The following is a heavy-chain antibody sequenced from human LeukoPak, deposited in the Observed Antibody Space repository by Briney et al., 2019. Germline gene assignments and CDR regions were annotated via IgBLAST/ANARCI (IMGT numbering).Heavy chain of an antibody. Sequence: PSETLSLTCTVSGGSISSYYWSWIRQPPGKGLEWIGYIYYSGSTNYNPSLKSRVTISVDTSENQFSLKLSSVTAADTAVYYCARVRYYYDSSGYYHQLFDYWGQGTLVTVSS. CDR2: IYYSGST. CDR3: ARVRYYYDSSGYYHQLFDY. V-gene: IGHV4-59*01. J-gene: IGHJ4*02. D-gene: IGHD3-22*01. CDR1: GGSISSYY.